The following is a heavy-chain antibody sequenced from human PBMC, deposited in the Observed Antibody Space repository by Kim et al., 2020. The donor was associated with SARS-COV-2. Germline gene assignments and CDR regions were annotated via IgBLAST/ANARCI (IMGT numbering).Heavy chain of an antibody. D-gene: IGHD5-18*01. J-gene: IGHJ3*02. Sequence: SETLSLTCAVYGGSFSGYYWSWIRQPPGKGLEWIGEINHSGSTNYNPSLKSRVTISVDTSKNQFSLKLSSVTAADTAVYYCARWGGIQLWPRPAFDIWGQGTMVTVSS. CDR3: ARWGGIQLWPRPAFDI. V-gene: IGHV4-34*01. CDR2: INHSGST. CDR1: GGSFSGYY.